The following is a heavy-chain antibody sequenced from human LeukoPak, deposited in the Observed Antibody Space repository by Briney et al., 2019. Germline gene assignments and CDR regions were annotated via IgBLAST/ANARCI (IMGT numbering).Heavy chain of an antibody. CDR3: ARDYDENWNDDLTFDY. J-gene: IGHJ4*02. CDR1: GFTFSSYW. D-gene: IGHD1-1*01. CDR2: IKQDGSEK. V-gene: IGHV3-7*01. Sequence: GGSLRLSCAASGFTFSSYWMSWVRQAPGKGLEWVANIKQDGSEKYYVDSVKGRFTISRDNAKNSLYLQMNSLRAEDTAVYYCARDYDENWNDDLTFDYWGQGTLVTVSS.